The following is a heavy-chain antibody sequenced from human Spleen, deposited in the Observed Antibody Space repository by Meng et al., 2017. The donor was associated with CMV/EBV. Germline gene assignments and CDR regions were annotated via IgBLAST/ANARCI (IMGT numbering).Heavy chain of an antibody. V-gene: IGHV3-30*02. CDR2: IRFNGNDK. J-gene: IGHJ4*02. CDR3: YSDYEDS. D-gene: IGHD5-12*01. CDR1: GLTFRLYG. Sequence: GESLKISCATSGLTFRLYGMHWVRQAPGKGLEWLTFIRFNGNDKYYADSVRGRFTISRDNSKNTLYLQMNSLRAEDTAVYYCYSDYEDSWGQGTLVTVSS.